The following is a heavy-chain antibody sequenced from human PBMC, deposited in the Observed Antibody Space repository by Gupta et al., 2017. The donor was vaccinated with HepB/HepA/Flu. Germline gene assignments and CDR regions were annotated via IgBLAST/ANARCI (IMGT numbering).Heavy chain of an antibody. V-gene: IGHV3-15*02. J-gene: IGHJ6*02. D-gene: IGHD3-3*01. Sequence: EVQLVESGGAFVKPGGSLSLSCAASGFPFSNALMSWVRQAPGKGLEWVGRIKSKTDGGTTDYAAPVNGRVTISRDDSKNTLDLQMNSLKTEDTAVYYXTXRPPVHXSEWSPTYYGMDVWGQGTTVTVSS. CDR3: TXRPPVHXSEWSPTYYGMDV. CDR2: IKSKTDGGTT. CDR1: GFPFSNAL.